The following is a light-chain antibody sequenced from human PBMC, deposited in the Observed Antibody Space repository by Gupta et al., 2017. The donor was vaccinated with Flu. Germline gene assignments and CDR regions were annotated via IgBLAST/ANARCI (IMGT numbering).Light chain of an antibody. CDR2: DAS. Sequence: EIVLTQSPGTLSLSPGERATLSCRASQSVNSNYLAWYQQKPGQAPRLLIFDASNRATGCPDRISGSGSGTDFTLTISRLEPEDFAVYYCQQYVTSPTFGQGTKVEIK. V-gene: IGKV3-20*01. CDR1: QSVNSNY. CDR3: QQYVTSPT. J-gene: IGKJ1*01.